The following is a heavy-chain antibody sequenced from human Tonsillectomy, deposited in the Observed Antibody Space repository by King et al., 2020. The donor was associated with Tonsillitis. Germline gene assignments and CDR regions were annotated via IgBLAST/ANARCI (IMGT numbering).Heavy chain of an antibody. V-gene: IGHV3-7*03. J-gene: IGHJ3*01. CDR2: INQDGGEK. CDR3: GSHYNGGGYDDAFDV. CDR1: GFTFSNFW. D-gene: IGHD3-22*01. Sequence: VQLVQSGGGLVQPGGSLRLSCAASGFTFSNFWMSWVRQAPGKGLAWVANINQDGGEKYYVDSVKGRFTISRDNAKNSLYLQMNSLRAEDTAVYYCGSHYNGGGYDDAFDVWGQGTMVTVSS.